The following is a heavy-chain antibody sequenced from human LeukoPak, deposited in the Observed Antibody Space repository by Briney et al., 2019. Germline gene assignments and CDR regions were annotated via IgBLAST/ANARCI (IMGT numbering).Heavy chain of an antibody. V-gene: IGHV4-34*01. J-gene: IGHJ4*02. CDR1: GGSFSGYY. CDR3: ARGGPTYYDFWSGYRIDY. Sequence: SETLSLTCAVYGGSFSGYYWSWIPQPPGKGLEWIGEINHSGSTNYNPSLKSRVTISVDTSKNQFSLKLSSVTAADTAVYYCARGGPTYYDFWSGYRIDYWGQGTLVTVSS. D-gene: IGHD3-3*01. CDR2: INHSGST.